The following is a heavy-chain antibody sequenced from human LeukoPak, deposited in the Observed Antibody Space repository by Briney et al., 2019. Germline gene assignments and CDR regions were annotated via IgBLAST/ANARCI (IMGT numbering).Heavy chain of an antibody. D-gene: IGHD3-22*01. J-gene: IGHJ4*02. V-gene: IGHV4-39*07. CDR3: ARDLRYDSSGWAFDY. CDR2: IYYSGST. CDR1: GGSISSSSYY. Sequence: SSETLSLTCTVSGGSISSSSYYWGWIRQPPGKGLEWIGSIYYSGSTNYNPSLKSRVTISVDTSKNQFSLKLSSVTAADTAVYYCARDLRYDSSGWAFDYWGQGTLVTVSS.